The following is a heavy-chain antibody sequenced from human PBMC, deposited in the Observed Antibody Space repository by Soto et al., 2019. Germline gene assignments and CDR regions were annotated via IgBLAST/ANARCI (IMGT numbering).Heavy chain of an antibody. V-gene: IGHV5-51*01. CDR1: GYSFTNYW. Sequence: GESLKISCKGSGYSFTNYWIAWVRQMPGRGLEWMGIIYPGDSGTKYSPSFQGQVTISADKSITTAYLQWSSLKASDSAMYYCARGRFQYYGMDVWGQGTTVTVSS. D-gene: IGHD2-21*01. J-gene: IGHJ6*02. CDR2: IYPGDSGT. CDR3: ARGRFQYYGMDV.